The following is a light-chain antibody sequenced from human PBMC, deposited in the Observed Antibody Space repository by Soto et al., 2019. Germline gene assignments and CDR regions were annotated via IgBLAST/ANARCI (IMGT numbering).Light chain of an antibody. CDR2: DVS. V-gene: IGLV3-21*02. CDR3: QVWDSSRDHPDVV. Sequence: SYELTQPPSVSVAPGQTARLTCGGNNIGSKRVHWYQQRPGQAPVLVVNDVSDRPSGIPARFSGSKSGNTATLTISRVEAGDEADYYCQVWDSSRDHPDVVFGGGTQLTVL. CDR1: NIGSKR. J-gene: IGLJ2*01.